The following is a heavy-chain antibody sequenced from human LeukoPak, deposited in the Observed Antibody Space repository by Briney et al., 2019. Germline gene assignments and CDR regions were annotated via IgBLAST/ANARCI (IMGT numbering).Heavy chain of an antibody. CDR2: IYYSGST. D-gene: IGHD4-17*01. V-gene: IGHV4-59*08. CDR1: GGSISSYY. J-gene: IGHJ4*02. CDR3: ARVYGDYGDY. Sequence: SETLSPTCTVSGGSISSYYWSWIRQPPGKGLEWIGYIYYSGSTNYNPSLKSRVTISVDTSKNQFSLNLTSVTAADTAVYYCARVYGDYGDYWGQGILVTVSS.